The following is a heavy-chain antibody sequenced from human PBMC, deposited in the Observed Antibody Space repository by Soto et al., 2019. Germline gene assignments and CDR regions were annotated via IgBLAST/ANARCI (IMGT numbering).Heavy chain of an antibody. CDR2: ISYDGSNK. D-gene: IGHD3-10*01. CDR3: ARDRVTMVRGVIITRKGFDY. J-gene: IGHJ4*02. V-gene: IGHV3-30-3*01. Sequence: QVQLVESGGGVVQPGRSLRLSCAASGFTFSSYAMHWVRQAPGKGLEWVAVISYDGSNKYCADSVKGRFTISRDNSKNTLYLQMNSLRAEDTAVYYCARDRVTMVRGVIITRKGFDYWGQGTLVTVSS. CDR1: GFTFSSYA.